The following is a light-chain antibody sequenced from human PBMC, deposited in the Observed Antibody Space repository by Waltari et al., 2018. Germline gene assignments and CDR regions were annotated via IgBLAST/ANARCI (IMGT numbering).Light chain of an antibody. V-gene: IGLV2-11*01. CDR1: SSDIGDYNY. CDR3: SSYSDTNTLV. Sequence: QAALTQPRSLSGSPGQSVTISCTGSSSDIGDYNYVSWYQQHPGTAPKLMIYEVNGRASGVSDRFSGSKSGNTASLTISGLQTEDEADYYCSSYSDTNTLVFGGGTRLNVL. CDR2: EVN. J-gene: IGLJ2*01.